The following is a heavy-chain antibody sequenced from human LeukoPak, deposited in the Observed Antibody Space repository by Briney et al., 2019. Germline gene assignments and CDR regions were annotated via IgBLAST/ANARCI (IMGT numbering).Heavy chain of an antibody. J-gene: IGHJ4*02. CDR3: ARVAYDSSGYCLDY. CDR2: INWNGGST. Sequence: RPGGSLRLSCAASGFTFDDYGMSWVRQAPGKGLEWVSGINWNGGSTGYADSVKGRFTISRDNAKNSLYLQMNSLRAEDTALYHCARVAYDSSGYCLDYRGQGTLVTVSS. D-gene: IGHD3-22*01. V-gene: IGHV3-20*01. CDR1: GFTFDDYG.